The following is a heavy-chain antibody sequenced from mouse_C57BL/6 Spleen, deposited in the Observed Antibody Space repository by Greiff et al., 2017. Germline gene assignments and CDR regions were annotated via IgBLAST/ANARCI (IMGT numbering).Heavy chain of an antibody. J-gene: IGHJ1*03. CDR3: ARSYGNYVLYFDV. V-gene: IGHV7-3*01. CDR2: IRNKANGYTT. D-gene: IGHD2-1*01. CDR1: GFTFTDYY. Sequence: EVKLVESGGGLVQPGGSLSLSCAASGFTFTDYYMSWVRQPPGKALEWLGFIRNKANGYTTEYSASVKGRFTISRDNSQSILYLQMNALRAEDSATYYCARSYGNYVLYFDVWGTATTVTVPS.